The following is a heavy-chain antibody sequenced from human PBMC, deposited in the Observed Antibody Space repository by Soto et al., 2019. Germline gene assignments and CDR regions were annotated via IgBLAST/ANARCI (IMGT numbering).Heavy chain of an antibody. J-gene: IGHJ4*02. CDR2: VHYSGTT. CDR3: ARLGGYYQALDS. D-gene: IGHD3-22*01. CDR1: GGSISTYY. Sequence: SEILSLTCTVSGGSISTYYWPWIRQPPGKGLEWIGYVHYSGTTNYNPSLKSRVTMSVDTSKNQFSLKLRSVTAADTAVYYCARLGGYYQALDSWGQGTLVTVSS. V-gene: IGHV4-59*01.